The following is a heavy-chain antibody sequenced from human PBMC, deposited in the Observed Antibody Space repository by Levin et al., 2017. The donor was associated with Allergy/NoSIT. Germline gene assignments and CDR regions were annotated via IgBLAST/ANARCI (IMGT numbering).Heavy chain of an antibody. CDR1: GFTFSSYA. CDR2: ISGSGGST. V-gene: IGHV3-23*01. CDR3: AKMWFGELSHSDY. Sequence: GGSLRLSCAASGFTFSSYAMSWVRQAPGKGLEWVSVISGSGGSTYYVDSVTGRFTISRDNSKNTLYLQMNSLRAEDTAVYYCAKMWFGELSHSDYWGQGTLVTVSS. D-gene: IGHD3-10*01. J-gene: IGHJ4*02.